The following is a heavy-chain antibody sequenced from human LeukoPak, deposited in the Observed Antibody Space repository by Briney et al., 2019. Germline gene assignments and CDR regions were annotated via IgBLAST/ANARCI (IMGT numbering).Heavy chain of an antibody. CDR1: GGTFSSYA. J-gene: IGHJ4*02. V-gene: IGHV1-69*05. D-gene: IGHD6-13*01. CDR2: IIPIFGTA. CDR3: ARGESIAAADPFDY. Sequence: SVKVSCKASGGTFSSYAISWVRQAPGQGLEWMGRIIPIFGTANYAQKFQGRVTITTDESTSTAYMELSSLRSEDMAVYYCARGESIAAADPFDYWGQGTLVTVSS.